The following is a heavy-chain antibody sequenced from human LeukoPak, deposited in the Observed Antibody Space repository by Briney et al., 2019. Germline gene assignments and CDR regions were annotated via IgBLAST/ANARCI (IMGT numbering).Heavy chain of an antibody. Sequence: SETLSLTRTVSGGSISSYYWSWIRQPPGKGLEWIGYIYTSGSTNYNPSLKSRVTISVDTSKNQFSLKLSSVTAADTAVYYCARHGKYYDFWSGYYEPWGQGTLVTVSS. CDR2: IYTSGST. J-gene: IGHJ4*02. CDR1: GGSISSYY. CDR3: ARHGKYYDFWSGYYEP. V-gene: IGHV4-4*09. D-gene: IGHD3-3*01.